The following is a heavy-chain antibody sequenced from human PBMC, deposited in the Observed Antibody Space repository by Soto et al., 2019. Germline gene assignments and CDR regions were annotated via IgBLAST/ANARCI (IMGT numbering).Heavy chain of an antibody. Sequence: GGSLRLSCAASGFTVSGNYMNWVRQAPGKGLEWVSVIYSGGDTYYADSVKGRFTISRDNDKNMVYLQMNSLRAEDTAVYFCARDSPVPGSAALDYWGQGILVTVSS. CDR1: GFTVSGNY. D-gene: IGHD6-25*01. J-gene: IGHJ4*02. CDR3: ARDSPVPGSAALDY. V-gene: IGHV3-53*01. CDR2: IYSGGDT.